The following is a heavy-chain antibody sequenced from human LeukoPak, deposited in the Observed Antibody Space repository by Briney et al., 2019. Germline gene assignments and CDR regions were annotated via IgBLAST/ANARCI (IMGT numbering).Heavy chain of an antibody. V-gene: IGHV3-21*01. CDR1: GFTFSNYN. Sequence: PGGSLRLSCAASGFTFSNYNMNWVRQAPGKAMEWVSSITSSGTYNFYADSVKGRFTISRDNAKNSLYLQMNSLRAEDTAVYYCARERDSGSSWPGAFDIWGQGTMVTVSS. CDR3: ARERDSGSSWPGAFDI. CDR2: ITSSGTYN. D-gene: IGHD6-13*01. J-gene: IGHJ3*02.